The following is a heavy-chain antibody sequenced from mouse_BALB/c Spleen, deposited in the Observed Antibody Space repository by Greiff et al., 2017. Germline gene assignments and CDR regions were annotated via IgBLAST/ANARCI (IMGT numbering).Heavy chain of an antibody. CDR1: GFTFSSYA. CDR2: ISSGGSYT. V-gene: IGHV5-9-3*01. D-gene: IGHD1-1*01. CDR3: ARQITTEEDAMDY. Sequence: EVQLVESGGGLVKPGGSLKLSCAASGFTFSSYAMSWVRQTPEKRLEWVATISSGGSYTYYPDSVKGRFTISRDNAKNTLYLQMSSLRSEDTAMYYCARQITTEEDAMDYWGQGTSVTVSS. J-gene: IGHJ4*01.